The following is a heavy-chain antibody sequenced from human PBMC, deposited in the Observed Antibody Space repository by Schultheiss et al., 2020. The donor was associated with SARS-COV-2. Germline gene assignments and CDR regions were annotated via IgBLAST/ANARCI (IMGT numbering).Heavy chain of an antibody. D-gene: IGHD4-17*01. CDR2: IYYSGST. V-gene: IGHV4-61*01. CDR1: GGSISSSSYY. CDR3: ARRTVTTGYFDY. J-gene: IGHJ4*02. Sequence: SQTLSLTCTVSGGSISSSSYYWSWIRQPPGKGLEWIGYIYYSGSTNYNPSLKSRVTISVDTSKNQFSLKLSSVTAADTAVYYCARRTVTTGYFDYWGQGTLVTVSS.